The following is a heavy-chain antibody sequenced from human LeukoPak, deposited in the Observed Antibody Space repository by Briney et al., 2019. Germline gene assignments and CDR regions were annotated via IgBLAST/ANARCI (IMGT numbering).Heavy chain of an antibody. CDR3: AGPVREELSYPDY. Sequence: GASVKVSCKASGYTFTSYAMHWVRQAPGQRLEWMGWINAGNGNTKYSQKFQGRVTITRDTSASTAYMELSSLRSEDTAVYYCAGPVREELSYPDYWGQGTLVTVSS. CDR2: INAGNGNT. V-gene: IGHV1-3*01. J-gene: IGHJ4*02. D-gene: IGHD3-16*02. CDR1: GYTFTSYA.